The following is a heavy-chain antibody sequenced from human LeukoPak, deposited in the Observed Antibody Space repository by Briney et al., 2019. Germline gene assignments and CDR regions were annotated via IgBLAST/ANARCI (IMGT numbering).Heavy chain of an antibody. CDR3: ARDYNMGIYYFDY. J-gene: IGHJ4*02. V-gene: IGHV3-7*01. CDR1: GFTFSDYW. CDR2: IKQDGSET. D-gene: IGHD5-24*01. Sequence: GGPLRLSCAASGFTFSDYWMTWVRQAPGKGLEWVANIKQDGSETFSLDSVKGRFTISRDNAKNLLLLQMNSLRVEDTAVYYCARDYNMGIYYFDYWGQGTLVTVSS.